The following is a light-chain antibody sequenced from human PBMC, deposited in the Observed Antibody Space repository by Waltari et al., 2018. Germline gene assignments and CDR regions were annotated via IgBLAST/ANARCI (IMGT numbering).Light chain of an antibody. CDR2: GAS. CDR3: QQYNNWPRT. Sequence: EIVMTQSPATQSVSPGERATLPCRASQRVSSHFAWYPQKPGQAPRLIIYGASTRATGIPARFSGSVSGTEFTLTISSLQSEDFAVYYCQQYNNWPRTFGQGTKVEIK. V-gene: IGKV3-15*01. J-gene: IGKJ1*01. CDR1: QRVSSH.